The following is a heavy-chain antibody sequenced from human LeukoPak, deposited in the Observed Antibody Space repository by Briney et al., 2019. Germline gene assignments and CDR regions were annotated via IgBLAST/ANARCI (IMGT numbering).Heavy chain of an antibody. D-gene: IGHD4-23*01. CDR2: IYYSGST. CDR3: ARADTVVINYFDY. J-gene: IGHJ4*02. Sequence: PSQTLSLTCTVSGGSISSGGYYWSWIRQHPGKGLEWIGYIYYSGSTNYNASLKSRVTISVDTSKNQFSLKLSSVTAADTAVYYCARADTVVINYFDYWGQGTLVTVSS. V-gene: IGHV4-31*03. CDR1: GGSISSGGYY.